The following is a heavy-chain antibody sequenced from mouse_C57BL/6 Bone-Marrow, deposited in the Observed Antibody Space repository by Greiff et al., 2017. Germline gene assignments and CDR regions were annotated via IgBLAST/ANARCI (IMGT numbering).Heavy chain of an antibody. CDR2: IYPRSGNT. D-gene: IGHD3-1*01. J-gene: IGHJ4*01. Sequence: VQLQQSGAELARPGASVKLYCKASGYTFTSYGISWVKQRPGQGLEWIGEIYPRSGNTYYNEKFKGKATLTADKSSSTAYMELRSLTSEDSAVYFCARQLFYAMDYWGQGTSVTVSS. V-gene: IGHV1-81*01. CDR1: GYTFTSYG. CDR3: ARQLFYAMDY.